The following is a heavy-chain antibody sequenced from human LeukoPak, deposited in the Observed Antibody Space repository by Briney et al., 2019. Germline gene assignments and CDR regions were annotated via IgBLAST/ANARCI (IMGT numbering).Heavy chain of an antibody. Sequence: PSETLSLTCTVPGGSISSSSYYWGWIRQPPGKGLEWIGSIYYSGSTYYNPSLKSRVTISVDTSKSQFSLKLSSVTAADTAVYYCARERDAAIAARLFDYWGQGTLVTVSS. D-gene: IGHD6-6*01. CDR2: IYYSGST. CDR1: GGSISSSSYY. CDR3: ARERDAAIAARLFDY. V-gene: IGHV4-39*02. J-gene: IGHJ4*02.